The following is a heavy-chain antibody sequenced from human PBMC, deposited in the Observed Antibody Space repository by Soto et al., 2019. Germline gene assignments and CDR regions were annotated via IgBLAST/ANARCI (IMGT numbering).Heavy chain of an antibody. J-gene: IGHJ4*02. Sequence: QVQLVQSGAEVKKPGASVKVSCKASGYTFTGYYMHWVRQAPGQGLEWMGWINPNSGGTNYAQKFQGWVTMXRXKSISTAYMELSRLRSDDTAVYYCARGDTVSTGVDYWGQGTLVTVSS. CDR1: GYTFTGYY. CDR3: ARGDTVSTGVDY. V-gene: IGHV1-2*04. CDR2: INPNSGGT. D-gene: IGHD4-17*01.